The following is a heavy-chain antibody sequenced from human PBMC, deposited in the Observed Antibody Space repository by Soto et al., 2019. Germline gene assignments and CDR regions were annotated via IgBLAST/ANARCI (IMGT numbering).Heavy chain of an antibody. CDR3: ARGYYDYVWGSYRPGGAFDY. J-gene: IGHJ4*02. Sequence: QVQLQQWGAGLLKPSETLSLTCAVYGGSFSGYYWSWIRQPPGKGLEWIGEINHSGSTNYNPSLQWRVTISVDTSKNQFSLKLSSVTAADTAVYYCARGYYDYVWGSYRPGGAFDYWGQGTLVTVSS. V-gene: IGHV4-34*01. CDR1: GGSFSGYY. D-gene: IGHD3-16*02. CDR2: INHSGST.